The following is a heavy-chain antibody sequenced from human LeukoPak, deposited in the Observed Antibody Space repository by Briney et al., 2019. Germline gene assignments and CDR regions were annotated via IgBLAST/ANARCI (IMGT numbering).Heavy chain of an antibody. D-gene: IGHD3-22*01. CDR3: GNXHYXDSXGYYLGVY. V-gene: IGHV3-23*01. Sequence: AXAGFTFSSYAMSWVRPAPGKGLEWVSAISGSGGSTYYTDSVKGGFTISRDNCKNTLYLQMNSLRAEDTAVYYSGNXHYXDSXGYYLGVYWGQGTLVTVSS. J-gene: IGHJ4*02. CDR2: ISGSGGST. CDR1: GFTFSSYA.